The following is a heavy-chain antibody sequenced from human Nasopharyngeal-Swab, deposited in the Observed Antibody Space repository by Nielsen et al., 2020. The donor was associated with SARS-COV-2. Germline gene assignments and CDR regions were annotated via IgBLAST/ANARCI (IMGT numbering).Heavy chain of an antibody. J-gene: IGHJ6*02. CDR3: AKVLAAAVAYYYGMDV. D-gene: IGHD6-13*01. CDR2: ISDGGGST. CDR1: GFTFSSYA. V-gene: IGHV3-23*01. Sequence: GESLKISCAASGFTFSSYAMSWVRQAPGKGLEWVSGISDGGGSTSYADSAKGRFTISRDNSKKTLYLQMNSLTAEDTAVYYCAKVLAAAVAYYYGMDVWGQGTTVTVSS.